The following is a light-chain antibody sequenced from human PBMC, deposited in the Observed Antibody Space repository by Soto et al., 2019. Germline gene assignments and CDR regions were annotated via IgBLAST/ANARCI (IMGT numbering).Light chain of an antibody. CDR1: SSDVGGYNY. J-gene: IGLJ2*01. CDR2: DVN. CDR3: SSHSSSSTLVV. Sequence: QSALTQPASMSGSPGQSITISCTGPSSDVGGYNYVSWYRQHPGKAPKLMIYDVNTRPSGVSNRFSGSKSGNTASLTISGLQAEDEADYYCSSHSSSSTLVVFGGGTKLTVL. V-gene: IGLV2-14*03.